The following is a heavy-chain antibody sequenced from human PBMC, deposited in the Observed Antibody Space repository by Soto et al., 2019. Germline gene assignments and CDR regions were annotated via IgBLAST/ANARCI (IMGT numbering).Heavy chain of an antibody. V-gene: IGHV3-7*03. CDR3: ARGGFYDFWSGYYGGGYFDY. CDR1: GFTFSSYW. CDR2: IKQDGSEK. Sequence: EVQLVESGGGLVQPGGSLRLSCAASGFTFSSYWMSWVRQAPGKGLEWVANIKQDGSEKYYVDSVKGRFTISRDNAKISLYLQMNSLRAEDTAVYYCARGGFYDFWSGYYGGGYFDYWGQGTLVTVSS. J-gene: IGHJ4*02. D-gene: IGHD3-3*01.